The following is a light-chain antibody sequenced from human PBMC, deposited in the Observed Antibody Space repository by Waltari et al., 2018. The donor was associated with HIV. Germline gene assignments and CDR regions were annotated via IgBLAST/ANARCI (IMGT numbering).Light chain of an antibody. V-gene: IGLV3-21*04. CDR1: NIATKS. CDR3: QVWDSSSDHWV. Sequence: SYVLTQPPSVSVAPGKTARITCGGNNIATKSVHWYQQKPGQAPVLVIYYDNDRPSGIPERFSGSNPGNTATLTISRVEAGDEADYYCQVWDSSSDHWVFGGGTQLTVL. CDR2: YDN. J-gene: IGLJ3*02.